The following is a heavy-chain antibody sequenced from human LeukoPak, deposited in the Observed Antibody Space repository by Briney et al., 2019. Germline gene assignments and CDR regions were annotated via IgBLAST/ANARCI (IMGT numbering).Heavy chain of an antibody. V-gene: IGHV3-48*02. CDR2: ISPSSSGR. D-gene: IGHD3-9*01. CDR3: ARDIPGALTGFCRGFDY. Sequence: PGGSLRLSCVASGFAFSRSGMNWVRQAPGKGLEWLSCISPSSSGRHYVDSMKGRLIISRDNAKNSLYLQMNSLTDEDTAVYYCARDIPGALTGFCRGFDYWGQGTPVTVSS. J-gene: IGHJ4*02. CDR1: GFAFSRSG.